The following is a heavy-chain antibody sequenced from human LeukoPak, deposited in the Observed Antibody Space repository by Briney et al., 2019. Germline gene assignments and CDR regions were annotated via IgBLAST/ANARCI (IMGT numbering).Heavy chain of an antibody. Sequence: ASVKVSCKASGYTFTSYGISWVRQAPGQGLEWMGWISAYNGNTNYAQKLQGRVTMTTDTSTSTAYMELRSLRSEDTAMYYCASAPPVAAYFDYWGQGTLVTVSS. CDR1: GYTFTSYG. J-gene: IGHJ4*02. V-gene: IGHV1-18*01. CDR3: ASAPPVAAYFDY. CDR2: ISAYNGNT. D-gene: IGHD6-19*01.